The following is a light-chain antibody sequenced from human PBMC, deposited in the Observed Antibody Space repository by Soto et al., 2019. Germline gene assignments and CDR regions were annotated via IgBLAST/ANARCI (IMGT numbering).Light chain of an antibody. J-gene: IGKJ1*01. CDR3: HQYNNWPLWT. V-gene: IGKV3-15*01. CDR1: QSVSSN. CDR2: GAS. Sequence: EIVMTQSPATLFVSPGERATLSCRASQSVSSNLAWYQQKRGQGPRLLIYGASTRATGIPARFSGSGSGTEFTLTISSLQSEDFAVYYCHQYNNWPLWTFGQGTKV.